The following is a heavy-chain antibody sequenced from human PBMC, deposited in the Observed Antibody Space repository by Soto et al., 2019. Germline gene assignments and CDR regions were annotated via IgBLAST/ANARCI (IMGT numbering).Heavy chain of an antibody. J-gene: IGHJ6*02. D-gene: IGHD6-19*01. V-gene: IGHV1-24*01. CDR2: FDPEDGET. Sequence: ASVKVSCKVSGYTLTELSMHWVRQAPGKGLEWMGGFDPEDGETIYAQKFQGRVTMTEDTSTDTAYMELSSLRSEDTAVYYCATPHGLAAHPYYYYGMDVWGQGTTVTVSS. CDR1: GYTLTELS. CDR3: ATPHGLAAHPYYYYGMDV.